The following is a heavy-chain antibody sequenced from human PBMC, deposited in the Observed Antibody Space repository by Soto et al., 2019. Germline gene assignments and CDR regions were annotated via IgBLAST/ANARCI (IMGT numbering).Heavy chain of an antibody. J-gene: IGHJ4*02. CDR2: VFHTGDT. V-gene: IGHV4-30-2*01. Sequence: SETLSLTCAVSGVSISSAGYSWSWIRQPPGKGLEWIGYVFHTGDTFYNPSLKSRVTTSLDRSKNQFSLKLSSVTAADTAVYYCASGGRGSYFDSWGQGTLVTVSS. CDR3: ASGGRGSYFDS. D-gene: IGHD2-15*01. CDR1: GVSISSAGYS.